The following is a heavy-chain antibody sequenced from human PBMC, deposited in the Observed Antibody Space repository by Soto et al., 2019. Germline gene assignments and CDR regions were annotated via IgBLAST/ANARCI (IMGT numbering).Heavy chain of an antibody. J-gene: IGHJ4*02. CDR1: GGTFSSYT. D-gene: IGHD6-13*01. V-gene: IGHV1-69*02. CDR2: IIPILGIA. CDR3: AAGKSIAAAGTDVVY. Sequence: GASVKVSCKASGGTFSSYTISWVRQAPGQGLEWMGRIIPILGIANYAQKFQGRVTITADKSTSTAYMELSSLRSEDTAVYYCAAGKSIAAAGTDVVYWGQGTLVTVSS.